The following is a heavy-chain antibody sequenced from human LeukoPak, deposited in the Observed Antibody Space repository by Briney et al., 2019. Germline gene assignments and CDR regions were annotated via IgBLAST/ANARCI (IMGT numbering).Heavy chain of an antibody. CDR3: ARDLRGSQYCYDSSGCPACGP. CDR1: GYTFTSYG. CDR2: ISAYNGNT. J-gene: IGHJ5*02. V-gene: IGHV1-18*01. Sequence: ASVKVSCKASGYTFTSYGISWVRQAPGQGLEWMGWISAYNGNTNYAQKLQGRVTMTTDTSTSTAYMELRSLRSDDTAVYYCARDLRGSQYCYDSSGCPACGPWGQGTLVTVAS. D-gene: IGHD3-22*01.